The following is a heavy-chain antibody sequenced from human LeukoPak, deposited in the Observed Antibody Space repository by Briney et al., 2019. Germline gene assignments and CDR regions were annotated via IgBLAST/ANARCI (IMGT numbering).Heavy chain of an antibody. CDR3: AKRRYGSRPYDGD. D-gene: IGHD3-10*01. Sequence: PGGSLRLSCAASGFTFSSYGMSWVRQAPGKGLEWVSSISGSGDSTNYADSVKGRFTISRDNSKTTLYLQMNSLGAEDTAIYYCAKRRYGSRPYDGDWGQGTLVTVSS. CDR1: GFTFSSYG. J-gene: IGHJ4*02. CDR2: ISGSGDST. V-gene: IGHV3-23*01.